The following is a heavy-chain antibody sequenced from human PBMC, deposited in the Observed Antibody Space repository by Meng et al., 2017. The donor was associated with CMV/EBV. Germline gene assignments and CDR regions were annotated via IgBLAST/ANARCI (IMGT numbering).Heavy chain of an antibody. CDR2: IRYDGSNK. Sequence: GESLKISCAASGFTFSSYGMHWVRQAPGKGLEWVAFIRYDGSNKYYADSVKGRFTISRDNSKNTLYLQMNGLRAEDTAVYYCAKDQGEVEYYYGSVEYTPDDYYFDYWGQGTLVTVSS. V-gene: IGHV3-30*02. D-gene: IGHD3-10*01. J-gene: IGHJ4*02. CDR3: AKDQGEVEYYYGSVEYTPDDYYFDY. CDR1: GFTFSSYG.